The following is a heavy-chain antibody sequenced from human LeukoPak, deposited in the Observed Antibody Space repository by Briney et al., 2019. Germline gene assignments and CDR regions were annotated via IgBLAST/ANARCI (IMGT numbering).Heavy chain of an antibody. CDR1: GFTFSSYA. D-gene: IGHD6-19*01. Sequence: GGSLRLSCAASGFTFSSYAMSWVRQAPGKGLEWVSAISGSGDSTYYADSVEGRFTISRDNTENSLYLQMNNLRAEDTAVYYCARSRGAGPGAYFDYWGQGTLVTVTS. CDR2: ISGSGDST. V-gene: IGHV3-23*01. J-gene: IGHJ4*02. CDR3: ARSRGAGPGAYFDY.